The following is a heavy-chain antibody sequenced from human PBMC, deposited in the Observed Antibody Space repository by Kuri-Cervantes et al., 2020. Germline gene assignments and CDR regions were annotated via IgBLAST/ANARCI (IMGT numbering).Heavy chain of an antibody. J-gene: IGHJ4*02. CDR2: ISWNSGSI. D-gene: IGHD3-16*01. CDR1: GFTFDDYA. Sequence: SLKISCAASGFTFDDYAMHWARQAPGKGLGWVSGISWNSGSIGYADSVKGRFTISRDNAKNSLYLQMNSLRAEDTALYYCAKDMGDAYWGRGTLVTVSS. CDR3: AKDMGDAY. V-gene: IGHV3-9*01.